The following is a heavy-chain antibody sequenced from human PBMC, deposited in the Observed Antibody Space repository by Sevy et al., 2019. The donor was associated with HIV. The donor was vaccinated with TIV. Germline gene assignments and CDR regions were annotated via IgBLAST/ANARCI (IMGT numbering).Heavy chain of an antibody. CDR1: EFTVSSSY. CDR3: ARAGTGSYRAYFDY. V-gene: IGHV3-53*01. Sequence: GGSLRLSCAASEFTVSSSYMSWVRQAPGKGLEWVSILYSGGSTYYAASVKGGFAVSRDNSKNTLYLQMNSLGAEDTAVYYCARAGTGSYRAYFDYWGQGTLVTVSS. D-gene: IGHD1-26*01. CDR2: LYSGGST. J-gene: IGHJ4*02.